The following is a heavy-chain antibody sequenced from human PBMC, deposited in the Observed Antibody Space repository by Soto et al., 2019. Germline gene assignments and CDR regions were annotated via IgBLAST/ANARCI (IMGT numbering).Heavy chain of an antibody. CDR3: ARQGLDCSGGSCYVDY. CDR1: GYIFTSYW. J-gene: IGHJ4*02. Sequence: PGESLKISCNGSGYIFTSYWIGWVRQMPGKGLEWMGIIYPGDSDTRYSPSFQGQVTISADKSISTAYLQWSSLKASDTAMYYCARQGLDCSGGSCYVDYWGQGTLVTVSS. D-gene: IGHD2-15*01. V-gene: IGHV5-51*01. CDR2: IYPGDSDT.